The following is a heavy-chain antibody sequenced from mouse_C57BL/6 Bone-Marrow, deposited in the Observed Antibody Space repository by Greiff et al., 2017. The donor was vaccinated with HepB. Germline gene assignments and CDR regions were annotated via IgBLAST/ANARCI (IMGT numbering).Heavy chain of an antibody. J-gene: IGHJ4*01. Sequence: VMLVESGPELVKPGASVKISCKASGYSFTSYYIHWVKQRPGQGLEWIGWIYPGSGNTKYNEKFKGKATLTADTSSSTAYMQLSSLTSEDSAVYYCARLPVIYYDYDDYAMDYWGQGTSVTVSS. D-gene: IGHD2-4*01. CDR2: IYPGSGNT. CDR1: GYSFTSYY. CDR3: ARLPVIYYDYDDYAMDY. V-gene: IGHV1-66*01.